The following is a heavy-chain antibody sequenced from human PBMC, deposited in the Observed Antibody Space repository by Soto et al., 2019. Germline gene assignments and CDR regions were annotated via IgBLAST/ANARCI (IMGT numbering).Heavy chain of an antibody. J-gene: IGHJ4*02. D-gene: IGHD2-2*01. CDR2: IIPILGIA. V-gene: IGHV1-69*10. CDR1: GGTLCSYT. Sequence: SATLSCKASGGTLCSYTISWVRQAPGQRLEWMGGIIPILGIANYAQKFQGRVTITADKSTSTAYMELSSLRSEDTAVYYCARDWLGYCSSTSCPIDYWGQGTLVTVSS. CDR3: ARDWLGYCSSTSCPIDY.